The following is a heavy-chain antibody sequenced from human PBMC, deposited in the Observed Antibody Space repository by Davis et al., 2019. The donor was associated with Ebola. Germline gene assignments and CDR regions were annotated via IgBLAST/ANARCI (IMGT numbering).Heavy chain of an antibody. CDR1: GFTFDDYA. CDR3: ARWGGLRDHSMDV. CDR2: IWHDGSNK. Sequence: GESLKISCAASGFTFDDYAMHWVRQAPGKGPEWVALIWHDGSNKYYADSVKGRFTISRDNSKNTVCLQMNSLGVEDTAVYYCARWGGLRDHSMDVWGQGTTVTVSS. D-gene: IGHD3-16*01. V-gene: IGHV3-33*08. J-gene: IGHJ6*02.